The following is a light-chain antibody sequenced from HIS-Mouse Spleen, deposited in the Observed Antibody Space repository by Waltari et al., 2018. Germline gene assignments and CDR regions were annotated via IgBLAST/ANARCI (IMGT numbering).Light chain of an antibody. Sequence: SYELTQPPSVSVSPGQTARITCSGDALPKKYAYWYQQKSGRAPVLVIYEDSNRPSGITERFSDSSSGTMATLTISGAQGEDEADYYWYSTDSSGNHRVFGGGTKLTVL. CDR3: YSTDSSGNHRV. CDR1: ALPKKY. CDR2: EDS. V-gene: IGLV3-10*01. J-gene: IGLJ2*01.